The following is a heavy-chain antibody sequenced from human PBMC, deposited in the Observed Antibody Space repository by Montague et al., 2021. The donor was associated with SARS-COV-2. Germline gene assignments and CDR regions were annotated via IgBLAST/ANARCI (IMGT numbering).Heavy chain of an antibody. V-gene: IGHV3-11*01. D-gene: IGHD3-3*01. CDR2: ISSGGPSI. CDR3: ARRGKAITVPYFDY. J-gene: IGHJ4*02. CDR1: GFSFSDYY. Sequence: SLRLSCAASGFSFSDYYMTWIRQAPGKGLEWVSYISSGGPSIYYSDSVKGRFTISRDNANKTLFLQMNSLRAEDTAVYYCARRGKAITVPYFDYWGQGTPVAVSS.